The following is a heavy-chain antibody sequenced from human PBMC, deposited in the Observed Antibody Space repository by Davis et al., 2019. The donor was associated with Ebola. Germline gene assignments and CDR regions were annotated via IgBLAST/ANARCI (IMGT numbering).Heavy chain of an antibody. Sequence: AASVKVSCKASGYRFTTYGMHWVRQAPGQGLEWMGWINTNTGNPTYAKGFTGRFVFSLDTSVSTTYLQISSLKAEDTAIYYCARDRGNFDYWGQGTLVTVSS. CDR3: ARDRGNFDY. J-gene: IGHJ4*02. CDR2: INTNTGNP. V-gene: IGHV7-4-1*02. D-gene: IGHD3-10*01. CDR1: GYRFTTYG.